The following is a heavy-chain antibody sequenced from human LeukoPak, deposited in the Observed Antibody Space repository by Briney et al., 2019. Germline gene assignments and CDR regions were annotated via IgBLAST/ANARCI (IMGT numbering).Heavy chain of an antibody. D-gene: IGHD6-19*01. V-gene: IGHV3-30*03. CDR1: GFTFSSYG. Sequence: GRSLRLSCAASGFTFSSYGMHWVRQAPGKGLEWVAVISYDGSNKYYADSVKGRFTISRDNSKNTLYLQMNSLRAEDTAVYYCVIAVADDGFDYWSQGTLATVPS. CDR2: ISYDGSNK. J-gene: IGHJ4*02. CDR3: VIAVADDGFDY.